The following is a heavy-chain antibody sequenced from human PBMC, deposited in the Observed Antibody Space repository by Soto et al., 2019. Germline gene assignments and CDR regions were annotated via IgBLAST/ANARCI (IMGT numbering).Heavy chain of an antibody. CDR1: GFSFSDHG. CDR3: AKTSKTTILTVYVV. V-gene: IGHV3-23*01. J-gene: IGHJ6*02. D-gene: IGHD3-9*01. Sequence: GGSLRLSCEASGFSFSDHGMSWVRQAPGKGLEWVSVTSGSGGTTYYVDSVKGRFTISRDNSKNTLYLQMNSLRVEDTAVYYCAKTSKTTILTVYVVWGRGTTVTVS. CDR2: TSGSGGTT.